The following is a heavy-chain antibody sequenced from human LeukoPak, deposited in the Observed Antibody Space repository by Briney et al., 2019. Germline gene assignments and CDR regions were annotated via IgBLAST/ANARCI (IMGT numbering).Heavy chain of an antibody. CDR1: GFTFSSYE. CDR2: IKSKTDGGTT. CDR3: TTTAGSYYEYYFDY. J-gene: IGHJ4*02. D-gene: IGHD1-26*01. V-gene: IGHV3-15*01. Sequence: GGSLRLSCAASGFTFSSYEMNWVRQAPGKGLEWVGRIKSKTDGGTTDYAAPVKGRFTISRDDSKNTLYLQMNSLKTEDTAVYYCTTTAGSYYEYYFDYWGQGTLVTVSS.